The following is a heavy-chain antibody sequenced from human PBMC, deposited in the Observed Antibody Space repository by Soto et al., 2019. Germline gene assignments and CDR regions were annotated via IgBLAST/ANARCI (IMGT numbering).Heavy chain of an antibody. Sequence: PSETLSLTCTVSGGSISNSRYYWAWIRQPPGKGLEWIGSIYHTGNNYYNPSLRSQITKTVNTSKKQFSMKLTSLTAADSAVYYCARDYYDSSDYTTNWFDPWGQGTLVTVS. V-gene: IGHV4-39*02. CDR1: GGSISNSRYY. CDR3: ARDYYDSSDYTTNWFDP. CDR2: IYHTGNN. D-gene: IGHD3-22*01. J-gene: IGHJ5*02.